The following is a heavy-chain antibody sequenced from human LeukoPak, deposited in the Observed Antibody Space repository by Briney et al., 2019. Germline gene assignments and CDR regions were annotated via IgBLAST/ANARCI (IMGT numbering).Heavy chain of an antibody. D-gene: IGHD3-10*01. CDR3: ARSGLWFGESMASYYYYMDV. V-gene: IGHV3-21*01. CDR2: ISSSSSYI. CDR1: GFTFSSYS. Sequence: GGSLRLSCAASGFTFSSYSMNWVRQAPGKGLEWVSSISSSSSYIYYADSVKGRFTISRDNAKNSLYLQMNSLRAEDTAVYYCARSGLWFGESMASYYYYMDVWGKGTTVTVSS. J-gene: IGHJ6*03.